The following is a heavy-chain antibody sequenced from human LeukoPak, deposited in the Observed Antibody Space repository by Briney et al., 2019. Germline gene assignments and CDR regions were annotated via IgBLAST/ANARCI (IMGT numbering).Heavy chain of an antibody. V-gene: IGHV4-59*01. CDR2: IYYSGST. J-gene: IGHJ3*02. CDR1: GGSISSYY. D-gene: IGHD1-26*01. CDR3: ARDRRWELLQGAAFDI. Sequence: PSETLSLTCTVSGGSISSYYWSWIRQPPGKGLEWIGYIYYSGSTNYNPSLKSRVTISVDTSKNQFSLKLSSVTAADTAVYYCARDRRWELLQGAAFDIWGPGTMVTVSS.